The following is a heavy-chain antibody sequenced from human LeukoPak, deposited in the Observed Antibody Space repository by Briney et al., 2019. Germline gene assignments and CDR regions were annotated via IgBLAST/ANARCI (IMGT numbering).Heavy chain of an antibody. V-gene: IGHV3-30*02. CDR3: AKDDYDYGDYDGGDY. D-gene: IGHD4-17*01. Sequence: GGSLRLSCAASGFTFSSYGMHWVRQAPGKGLEWVAFIRYDGSNKYYADSVRGRFTISRDNSKNTLYLQMNSLRAEDTAVYYCAKDDYDYGDYDGGDYWGQGTLVTVSS. J-gene: IGHJ4*02. CDR2: IRYDGSNK. CDR1: GFTFSSYG.